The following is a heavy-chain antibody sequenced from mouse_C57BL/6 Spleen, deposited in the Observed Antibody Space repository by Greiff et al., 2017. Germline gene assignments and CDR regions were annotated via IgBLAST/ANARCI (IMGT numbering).Heavy chain of an antibody. CDR2: IWSGGST. V-gene: IGHV2-4*01. CDR3: AKTGTVVYWYFDV. CDR1: GFSLTSYG. J-gene: IGHJ1*03. D-gene: IGHD1-1*01. Sequence: QVQLKQSGPGLVQPSQSLSITCTVSGFSLTSYGVHWVRQPSGKGLEWLGVIWSGGSTDYNAAFISRLSISKDNSKSQVFFKMNSLQADDTAIYYCAKTGTVVYWYFDVWGTGTTVTVSS.